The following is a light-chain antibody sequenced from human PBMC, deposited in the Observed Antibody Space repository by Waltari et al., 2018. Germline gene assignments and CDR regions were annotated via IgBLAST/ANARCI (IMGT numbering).Light chain of an antibody. CDR3: QQYGNLPRT. CDR1: QSVSSNY. J-gene: IGKJ1*01. CDR2: GAS. Sequence: ETVLTQSPGTLSLSPGDRATLSCRASQSVSSNYLAWYQHKPGQAPRLLISGASSRATGIPDRFSGSGSGTDFTLTISRLVPEEFAVYYCQQYGNLPRTFGQGTKVEIK. V-gene: IGKV3-20*01.